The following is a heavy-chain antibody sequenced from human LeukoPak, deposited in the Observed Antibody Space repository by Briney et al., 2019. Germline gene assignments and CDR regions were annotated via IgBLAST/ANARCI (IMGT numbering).Heavy chain of an antibody. V-gene: IGHV4-34*01. CDR3: SRVKDYYDNSGHSPFDF. J-gene: IGHJ4*02. Sequence: PSETLSLTCAVYGGSFSGYYWSWIRQPPGKGLEWIGEINHSGSTNYNPSLKSRVTISVDTSKNQFSLKLSSVTAADTAVYYCSRVKDYYDNSGHSPFDFWGQGTLVTVSS. D-gene: IGHD3-22*01. CDR2: INHSGST. CDR1: GGSFSGYY.